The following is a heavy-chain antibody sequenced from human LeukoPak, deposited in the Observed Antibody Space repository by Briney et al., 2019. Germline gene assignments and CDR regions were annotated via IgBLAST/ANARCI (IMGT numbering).Heavy chain of an antibody. V-gene: IGHV3-30-3*01. CDR2: ISYDGSNK. Sequence: GGSLRLSCAASGFTFSSYAMHWVRQAPGKGPEWVAVISYDGSNKYYADPVKGRFTISRDNSKNTLYLQMDSLRAEDTAVYYCASSGPYYYDSSGYDYWGQGTLVTVSS. D-gene: IGHD3-22*01. J-gene: IGHJ4*02. CDR3: ASSGPYYYDSSGYDY. CDR1: GFTFSSYA.